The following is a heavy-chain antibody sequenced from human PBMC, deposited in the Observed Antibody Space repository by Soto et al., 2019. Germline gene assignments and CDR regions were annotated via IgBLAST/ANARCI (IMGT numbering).Heavy chain of an antibody. D-gene: IGHD6-13*01. J-gene: IGHJ3*02. V-gene: IGHV3-7*05. CDR1: GFTLSAYW. CDR3: ARDVSPGSSSLYLDAFDI. Sequence: EVQLEESGGDLVQPGGSLRLSCAASGFTLSAYWMTWVRQAPGKGLEWVANINRGGSKKSYLDSVRGRFTISRDNAGNSLYLQMDSLRADDTALYYCARDVSPGSSSLYLDAFDIWGQGTMVTVSS. CDR2: INRGGSKK.